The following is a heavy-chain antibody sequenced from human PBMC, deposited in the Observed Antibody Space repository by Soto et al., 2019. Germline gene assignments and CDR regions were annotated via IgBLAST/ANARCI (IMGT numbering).Heavy chain of an antibody. D-gene: IGHD6-6*01. CDR2: ISGSGGST. J-gene: IGHJ4*02. Sequence: PGGSLRLSCAASGFTFSSYAMSWVRQAPGKGLEWVSAISGSGGSTYYADSVKGRFTISRDNSKNTLYLQMNSLRAEDTAVYYCAKDPRIAARFGSPGDYWGQGTLVTVSS. CDR3: AKDPRIAARFGSPGDY. CDR1: GFTFSSYA. V-gene: IGHV3-23*01.